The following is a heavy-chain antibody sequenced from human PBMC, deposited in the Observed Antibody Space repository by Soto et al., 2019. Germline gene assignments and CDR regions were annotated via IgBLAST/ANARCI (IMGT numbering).Heavy chain of an antibody. CDR2: FSGTGGDT. D-gene: IGHD2-21*01. J-gene: IGHJ5*02. CDR1: GFTLSSYA. V-gene: IGHV3-23*01. CDR3: AGGQRALIPYRPFDP. Sequence: EVQLLESGGDLVQPGGSLRLSCAASGFTLSSYAMSWVRQAPGKGLEWVSTFSGTGGDTYYTDSVKGRFTISRDESKNPLFLHQKRLRAGDTAVYYRAGGQRALIPYRPFDPWGQGTLVTVSS.